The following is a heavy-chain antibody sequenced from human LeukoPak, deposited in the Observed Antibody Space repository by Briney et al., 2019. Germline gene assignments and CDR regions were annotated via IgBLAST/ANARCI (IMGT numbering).Heavy chain of an antibody. CDR3: ARDRYCSSTSCRYFDY. Sequence: SETLSLACTVSGGSISSYYWSWIRQPPGKGLEWIGYIYYSGSTNYNPSLKSRVTISVDTSKNRFSLKLSSVTAADTAVYYCARDRYCSSTSCRYFDYWGQGTLVTVSS. CDR1: GGSISSYY. CDR2: IYYSGST. J-gene: IGHJ4*02. V-gene: IGHV4-59*01. D-gene: IGHD2-2*01.